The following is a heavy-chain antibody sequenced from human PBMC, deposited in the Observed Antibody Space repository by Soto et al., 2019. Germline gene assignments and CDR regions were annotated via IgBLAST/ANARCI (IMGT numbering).Heavy chain of an antibody. CDR3: ARAPHGDRTSYYFDY. D-gene: IGHD4-17*01. V-gene: IGHV1-18*01. CDR1: GYTFTSYG. CDR2: ISAYNGNT. Sequence: ASVKVSCKASGYTFTSYGISWVRQAPGQGLEWMGWISAYNGNTNYAQKLQGRVTMTTDTSTSTAYMELRSLRSDDTAVYYCARAPHGDRTSYYFDYWGQGTLVTVSS. J-gene: IGHJ4*02.